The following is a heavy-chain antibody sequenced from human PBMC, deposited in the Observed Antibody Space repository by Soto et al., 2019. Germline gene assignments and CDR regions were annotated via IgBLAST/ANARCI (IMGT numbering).Heavy chain of an antibody. V-gene: IGHV1-69*01. CDR3: ARKAESYGFDI. Sequence: QVQLVQSGAEVKKPGSSVKVSCKASGGTFSNYAINWVRQAPGQGLEWMGGLIPIFDAANYAQNFRGRVTITADESTSTAYMELSGLRSEDTAMYYCARKAESYGFDIWGQGTLVTVS. CDR2: LIPIFDAA. D-gene: IGHD3-10*01. J-gene: IGHJ3*02. CDR1: GGTFSNYA.